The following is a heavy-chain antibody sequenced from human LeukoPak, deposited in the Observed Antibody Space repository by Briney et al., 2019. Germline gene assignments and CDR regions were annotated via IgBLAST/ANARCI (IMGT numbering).Heavy chain of an antibody. D-gene: IGHD5-12*01. Sequence: SETLSLTCAVYGGSFSGYNWSWIRQPPGKGLEWIGEINHSGSTNYNPSLKSRVTISVDTSKNQFSLKLSSVTAADTAVYYCARGQRGYSGYAYDYWGQGTLVTVSS. V-gene: IGHV4-34*01. CDR3: ARGQRGYSGYAYDY. CDR1: GGSFSGYN. CDR2: INHSGST. J-gene: IGHJ4*02.